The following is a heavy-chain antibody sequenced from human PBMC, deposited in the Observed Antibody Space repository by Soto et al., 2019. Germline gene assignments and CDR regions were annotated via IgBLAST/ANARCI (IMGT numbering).Heavy chain of an antibody. CDR2: ISNDGSNK. J-gene: IGHJ5*02. D-gene: IGHD6-13*01. CDR1: GFTLRPYG. Sequence: QVQLVESGGGVVQPGRSLRLSCAASGFTLRPYGMHWVRQAPGKGLEWVAVISNDGSNKYYADSVKGRFSISRDNAKNTLYLQMNSLRAEDTAVYYCARVPRTRAAGTTWGWFDPWGQGTLVTVSS. V-gene: IGHV3-30*03. CDR3: ARVPRTRAAGTTWGWFDP.